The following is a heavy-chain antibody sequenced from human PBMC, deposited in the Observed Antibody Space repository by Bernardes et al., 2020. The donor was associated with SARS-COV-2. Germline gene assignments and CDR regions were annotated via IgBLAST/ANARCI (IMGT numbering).Heavy chain of an antibody. CDR3: ASFAVAGTKGFDY. Sequence: SETLSLTCAVYGGSFSGYYWSWIRQPPGQGLEWIGEINHSGSTNYNPSLKSRVTISVDTSENQFSLKLTSVTAADTAVYYCASFAVAGTKGFDYWGQGTLVTVSS. CDR2: INHSGST. CDR1: GGSFSGYY. D-gene: IGHD6-19*01. J-gene: IGHJ4*02. V-gene: IGHV4-34*01.